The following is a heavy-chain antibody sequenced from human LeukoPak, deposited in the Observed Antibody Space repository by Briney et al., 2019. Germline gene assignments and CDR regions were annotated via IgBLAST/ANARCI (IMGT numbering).Heavy chain of an antibody. V-gene: IGHV1-69*05. CDR3: ARGRSIRGWDYFDY. D-gene: IGHD6-19*01. CDR2: IIPMFGTP. CDR1: GGTFSSFA. J-gene: IGHJ4*02. Sequence: SVKVSCKASGGTFSSFAISWVRQAPGQGLEWMGGIIPMFGTPNYAQKFQGRVTITTDESTSTAYMELSSLRSEDTAVYYCARGRSIRGWDYFDYWGQETLVTVSS.